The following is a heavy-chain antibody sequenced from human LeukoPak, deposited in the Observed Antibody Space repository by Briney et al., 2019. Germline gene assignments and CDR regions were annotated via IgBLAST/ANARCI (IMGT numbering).Heavy chain of an antibody. V-gene: IGHV3-48*02. J-gene: IGHJ6*02. CDR3: AGEGGDSSSWFSNYYYYGMDV. CDR1: GFTFSSYS. Sequence: GGSLRLSCAASGFTFSSYSMNWVRQAPGKGLEWVSYISSSSSTIYYADSVKGRFTISRDNAKNSLYLQMNSLRDEDTAVYYCAGEGGDSSSWFSNYYYYGMDVWGQGTTVTVSS. CDR2: ISSSSSTI. D-gene: IGHD6-13*01.